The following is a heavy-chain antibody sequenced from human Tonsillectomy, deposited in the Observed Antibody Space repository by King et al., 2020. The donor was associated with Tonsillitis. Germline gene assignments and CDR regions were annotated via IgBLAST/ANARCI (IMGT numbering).Heavy chain of an antibody. Sequence: VQLVESGGGVVQPGRSLRLSCAASGFNFSSYGMNWVRQAPGKGLEWVAVISYDGSHKFYADSVKGRFTISRDNSKNTLYLQMNSLRAEDTAVYYCAKGADIVVVLSATGFDYWGQGTLVTVSS. CDR3: AKGADIVVVLSATGFDY. CDR1: GFNFSSYG. J-gene: IGHJ4*02. CDR2: ISYDGSHK. V-gene: IGHV3-30*18. D-gene: IGHD2-15*01.